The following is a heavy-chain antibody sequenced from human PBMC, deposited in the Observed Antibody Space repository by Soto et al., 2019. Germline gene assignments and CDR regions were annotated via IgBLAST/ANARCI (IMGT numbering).Heavy chain of an antibody. J-gene: IGHJ5*02. CDR3: ARVGTIFGIVSNNWFDP. Sequence: LSLTCTVSGGSIINGDYYWSWIRQSPGKGLEWIGYISNSGSSYYNPSLKGRLTTSLDTSKNQLSLHLSSVTAADTAVYYCARVGTIFGIVSNNWFDPWGQGILVTVS. D-gene: IGHD3-3*01. V-gene: IGHV4-30-4*01. CDR2: ISNSGSS. CDR1: GGSIINGDYY.